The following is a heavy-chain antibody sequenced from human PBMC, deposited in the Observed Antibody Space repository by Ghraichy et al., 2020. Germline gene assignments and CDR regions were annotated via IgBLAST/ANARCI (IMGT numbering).Heavy chain of an antibody. V-gene: IGHV4-30-2*01. CDR3: ARNMVRGGNAFDI. D-gene: IGHD3-10*01. CDR1: GGSITSDGYS. Sequence: SQTLSLTCAVSGGSITSDGYSWRWIRQPPGKGLEWIGYMYLSGSTYSNPSLNSRVSISIDRSKNQFSLNLTSVTAADTAVYYCARNMVRGGNAFDIWGQGTMVTVSS. J-gene: IGHJ3*02. CDR2: MYLSGST.